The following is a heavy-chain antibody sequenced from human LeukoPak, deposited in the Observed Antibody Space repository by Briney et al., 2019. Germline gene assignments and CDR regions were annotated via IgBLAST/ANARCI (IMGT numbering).Heavy chain of an antibody. CDR1: GFTFSSYA. J-gene: IGHJ4*02. CDR3: AKVLAYYFDY. Sequence: PGGSLRLSCGASGFTFSSYAMSWVRQAPGKGLEWVSAIGSGTYYADSVKGRFTISRGNSKNTLYLQMNSLRAEDTAVYYCAKVLAYYFDYWGQGTLVTVSS. V-gene: IGHV3-23*01. CDR2: IGSGT.